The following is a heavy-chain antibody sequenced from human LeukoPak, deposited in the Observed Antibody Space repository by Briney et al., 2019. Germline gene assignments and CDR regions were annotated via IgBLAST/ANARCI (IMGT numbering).Heavy chain of an antibody. CDR1: GGSISSGSYF. D-gene: IGHD5-18*01. J-gene: IGHJ3*02. Sequence: SQTLSLTCTVSGGSISSGSYFWSWIRQSAGRGLEWIGRIDSSGNTNYNPSLKSRVTISVDTSKNQFSLKLSSVTAADTAVYYCARGLGYSYGSKGGRRSPAHHAFDIWGQGTMVTVSS. CDR2: IDSSGNT. CDR3: ARGLGYSYGSKGGRRSPAHHAFDI. V-gene: IGHV4-61*02.